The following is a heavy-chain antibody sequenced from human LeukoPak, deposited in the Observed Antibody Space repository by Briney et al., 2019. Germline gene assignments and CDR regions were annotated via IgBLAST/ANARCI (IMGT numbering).Heavy chain of an antibody. D-gene: IGHD3-3*01. Sequence: GGSLRLSCAASGFTFSSYGMHWVRQAPGKGLEWVAVISYDGSNKYYADSVKGRFTISRDNSKNTLYLQMNRLRAEDTAVYYCAKGANYDFWSGYYIDIWGQGTMVTVSS. V-gene: IGHV3-30*18. J-gene: IGHJ3*02. CDR1: GFTFSSYG. CDR3: AKGANYDFWSGYYIDI. CDR2: ISYDGSNK.